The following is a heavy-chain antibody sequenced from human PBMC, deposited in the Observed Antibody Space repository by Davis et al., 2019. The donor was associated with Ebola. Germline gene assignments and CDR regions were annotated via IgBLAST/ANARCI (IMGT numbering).Heavy chain of an antibody. CDR1: GFTFSSYA. V-gene: IGHV3-30-3*01. Sequence: GESLKISCAASGFTFSSYAMHWVRQAPGKGLEWVAVISYDGSNKYYADSVKGRFTISRDNSKNTLYLQMNSLRAEDTAVYYCARDHFFYSSGMDYWGQGTLVTVSS. J-gene: IGHJ4*02. CDR3: ARDHFFYSSGMDY. D-gene: IGHD6-19*01. CDR2: ISYDGSNK.